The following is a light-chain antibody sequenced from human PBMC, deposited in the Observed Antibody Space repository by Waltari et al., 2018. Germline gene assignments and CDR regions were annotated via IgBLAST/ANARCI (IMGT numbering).Light chain of an antibody. Sequence: EIVLPQTPATHSLSPGALATISCRASQSVSSYLACYQQKPGQAPRLLIYDASNRATGIPARFSGSGSGTDFTLTISSLEPEDFAVYYCQQRSNWPYTFGQGTKLEIK. CDR2: DAS. CDR3: QQRSNWPYT. J-gene: IGKJ2*01. CDR1: QSVSSY. V-gene: IGKV3-11*01.